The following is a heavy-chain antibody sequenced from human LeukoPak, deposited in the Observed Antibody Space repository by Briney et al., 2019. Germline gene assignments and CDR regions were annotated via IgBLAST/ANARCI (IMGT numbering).Heavy chain of an antibody. CDR2: IIPILGIA. CDR1: GGTFSSYA. V-gene: IGHV1-69*04. Sequence: SVKVSCKASGGTFSSYAISWVRQAPGQGLEWMGRIIPILGIANYAQKFQGRVTITADKSTSTAYMELSSLRSEDTAMYYCAREVGYCSSTSCYTDYYGMDVWGQGTTVTVSS. CDR3: AREVGYCSSTSCYTDYYGMDV. D-gene: IGHD2-2*02. J-gene: IGHJ6*02.